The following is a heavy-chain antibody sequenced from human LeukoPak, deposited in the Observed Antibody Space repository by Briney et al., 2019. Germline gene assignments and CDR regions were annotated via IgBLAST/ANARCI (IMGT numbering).Heavy chain of an antibody. CDR2: MYYRGNT. CDR3: ATGVHGIAAAGDYYFDY. Sequence: KPSETLSLTCTVSGGSISSYYWSWIRQPPGKGLEWIGYMYYRGNTNYDPSLKSRVTISIDTPNNQFSLKLSSVTAADTAVYYCATGVHGIAAAGDYYFDYWGRGTLVTVSS. D-gene: IGHD6-13*01. V-gene: IGHV4-59*01. J-gene: IGHJ4*02. CDR1: GGSISSYY.